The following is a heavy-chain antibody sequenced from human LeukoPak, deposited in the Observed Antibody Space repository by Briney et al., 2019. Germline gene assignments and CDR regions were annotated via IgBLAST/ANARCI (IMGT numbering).Heavy chain of an antibody. CDR2: INPNSGGT. V-gene: IGHV1-2*02. Sequence: GASVKVSCKASGYTFTGYYMHWVRQAPGQGLEWMGWINPNSGGTNYAQKFQGRVTMTRDTSISTAYMELSRLTSDDTAVYYCARSGSGWYDGYYLDSWGQGTLVTVSP. CDR1: GYTFTGYY. J-gene: IGHJ4*02. CDR3: ARSGSGWYDGYYLDS. D-gene: IGHD6-19*01.